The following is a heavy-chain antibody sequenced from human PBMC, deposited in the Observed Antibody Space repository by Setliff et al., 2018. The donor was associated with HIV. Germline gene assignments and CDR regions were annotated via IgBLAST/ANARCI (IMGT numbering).Heavy chain of an antibody. Sequence: SETLSLTCTVSGGSISSYYWSWIRQPPGKGLEWIGYIYYSGSTNYNPSLKSRVTMSVDTSKNQFSLKLSSVTAADTAVYYCARDRGSGSFGWFAPWGQGTPVTVSS. D-gene: IGHD1-26*01. J-gene: IGHJ5*02. CDR3: ARDRGSGSFGWFAP. V-gene: IGHV4-59*12. CDR2: IYYSGST. CDR1: GGSISSYY.